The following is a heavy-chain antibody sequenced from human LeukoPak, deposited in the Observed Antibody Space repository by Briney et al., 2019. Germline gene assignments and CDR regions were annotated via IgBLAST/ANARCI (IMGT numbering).Heavy chain of an antibody. CDR3: ARDGYYYGSGSYPVDY. D-gene: IGHD3-10*01. V-gene: IGHV1-46*01. Sequence: ASVKVSCKASGYTFTSYYMHWVRQAPGQGLEWMGLINPSGGTTRYAQKFQGRVTMTRDLSTSTDYMELSSLRSDDTAVYYCARDGYYYGSGSYPVDYWGQGTLVTVSS. J-gene: IGHJ4*02. CDR2: INPSGGTT. CDR1: GYTFTSYY.